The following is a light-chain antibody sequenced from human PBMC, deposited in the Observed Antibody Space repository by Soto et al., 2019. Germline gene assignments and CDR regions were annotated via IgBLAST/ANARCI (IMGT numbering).Light chain of an antibody. V-gene: IGKV3-11*01. CDR3: QQRSNWIT. J-gene: IGKJ5*01. CDR1: QSVSSY. CDR2: DAS. Sequence: EIVLTQSPSTLSWSPGERATLSWRASQSVSSYLAWYQQKPGQAPRLLIYDASNRATGIPARFSGSGSGTDSTLTISSLEPEDFAVYYCQQRSNWITFGQGTRLEIK.